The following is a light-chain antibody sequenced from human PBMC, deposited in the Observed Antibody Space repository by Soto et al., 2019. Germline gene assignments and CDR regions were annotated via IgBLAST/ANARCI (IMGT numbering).Light chain of an antibody. J-gene: IGKJ1*01. V-gene: IGKV3-20*01. Sequence: EIVLTQSPGTLSLSPGERATLSCRASQSVSGSYLAWYQQKPGQPPRLLIYDASSRATGIPDRFSGSGSGTDFTLTISRLEAEDVAVYYCQQYGTSLWTFGQGTKVEIK. CDR2: DAS. CDR1: QSVSGSY. CDR3: QQYGTSLWT.